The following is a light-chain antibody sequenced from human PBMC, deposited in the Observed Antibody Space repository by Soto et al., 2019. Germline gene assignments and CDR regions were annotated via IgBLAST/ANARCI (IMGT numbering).Light chain of an antibody. V-gene: IGLV2-11*01. CDR3: CSYVGRNTYV. J-gene: IGLJ1*01. CDR1: SSDVGGYNY. CDR2: DVS. Sequence: QSALTQPRSASGSPGQSITISCTGTSSDVGGYNYVSWYQQHPAKAPKLIIFDVSKRPSGDPNRFSGSKSGNTASLTISGLRAEDEADYYCCSYVGRNTYVFGTGTKVTVL.